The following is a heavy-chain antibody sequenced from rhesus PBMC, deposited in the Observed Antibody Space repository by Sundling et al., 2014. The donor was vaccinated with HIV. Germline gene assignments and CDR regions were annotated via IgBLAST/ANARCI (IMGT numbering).Heavy chain of an antibody. D-gene: IGHD6-31*01. CDR3: ARLGQRLNF. J-gene: IGHJ4*01. V-gene: IGHV4-93*02. CDR2: IFGTGGST. CDR1: GGSIITGYW. Sequence: QVQLQESGPAVVKPSETLSLTCVVSGGSIITGYWWSWIRQSPGKGLEWIGGIFGTGGSTKYNPSLRSRVTISIDTSKKQFALQLTSVTAADTAVYFCARLGQRLNFWGQGVLVTVSS.